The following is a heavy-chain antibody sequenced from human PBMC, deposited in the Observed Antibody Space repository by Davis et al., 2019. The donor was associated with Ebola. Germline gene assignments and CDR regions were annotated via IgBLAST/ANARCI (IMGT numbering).Heavy chain of an antibody. J-gene: IGHJ3*02. CDR2: IIPILETA. CDR1: GGTFSSSI. Sequence: AASVKVSCKASGGTFSSSIISWVRQAPGQGLDWMGRIIPILETADNAQKFQGRVTITADKSTSTAYMELTSLTSEDTALYYCTTPGGQDSGYDVFDIWGQGTMVTVSS. D-gene: IGHD5-12*01. CDR3: TTPGGQDSGYDVFDI. V-gene: IGHV1-69*08.